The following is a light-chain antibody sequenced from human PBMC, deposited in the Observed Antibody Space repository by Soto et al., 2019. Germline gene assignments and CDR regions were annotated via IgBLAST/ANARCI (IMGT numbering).Light chain of an antibody. J-gene: IGKJ5*01. CDR2: GAS. V-gene: IGKV3-11*01. Sequence: EVLFTQSPGTLSLSPGERATLSWRASQSVNSNSLAWYQQKPGQATRVLIYGASTRANGIPARFSGSGSGTDFTLTISSLEPEDFAFYYCQQRSNWPPITFGQGTRLEIK. CDR3: QQRSNWPPIT. CDR1: QSVNSN.